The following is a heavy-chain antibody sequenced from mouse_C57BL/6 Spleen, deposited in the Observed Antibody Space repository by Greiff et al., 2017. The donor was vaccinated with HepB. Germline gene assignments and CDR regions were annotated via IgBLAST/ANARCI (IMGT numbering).Heavy chain of an antibody. D-gene: IGHD1-1*01. V-gene: IGHV1-15*01. CDR2: IDPETGGT. J-gene: IGHJ3*01. CDR1: GYTFTDYE. Sequence: VKLMESGAELVRPGASVTLSCKASGYTFTDYEMHWVKQTPVHGLEWIGAIDPETGGTAYNQKFKGKAILTADKSSSTAYMELRSLTSEDSAVYYCTRSYYGSSYWFAYWGQGTLVTVSA. CDR3: TRSYYGSSYWFAY.